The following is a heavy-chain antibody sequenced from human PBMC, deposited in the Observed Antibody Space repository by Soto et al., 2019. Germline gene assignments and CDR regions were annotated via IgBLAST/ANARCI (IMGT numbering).Heavy chain of an antibody. D-gene: IGHD3-3*01. CDR2: IYYSGST. Sequence: PSETLSLTCTVSGGSISSGGYYWSWVRQHPGKGLEWIGYIYYSGSTYYNPSLKSRVTISVDTSKNQFSLKLSSVTAADTAVYYYARELMYYDFWSGHTPNWFDPWGQGTLVTVSS. CDR1: GGSISSGGYY. V-gene: IGHV4-31*03. J-gene: IGHJ5*02. CDR3: ARELMYYDFWSGHTPNWFDP.